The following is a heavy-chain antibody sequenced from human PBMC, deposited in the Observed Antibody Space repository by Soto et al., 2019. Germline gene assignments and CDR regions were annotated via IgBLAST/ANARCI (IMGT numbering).Heavy chain of an antibody. CDR2: VYWDDDK. J-gene: IGHJ4*02. CDR1: GFSLTTIGVG. V-gene: IGHV2-5*02. Sequence: SGPTLVNPTHTLTVTCTFSGFSLTTIGVGVGWIRQSPGKVLEWLALVYWDDDKRYSPSLKTRLTITKDNSAKKVVLTLTNMDPVDTVTYFCANSKGPLDYWCEGRXAPVSS. CDR3: ANSKGPLDY.